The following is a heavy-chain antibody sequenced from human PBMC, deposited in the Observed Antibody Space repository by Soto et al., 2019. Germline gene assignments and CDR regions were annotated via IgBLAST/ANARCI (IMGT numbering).Heavy chain of an antibody. CDR1: GFTFDDYA. V-gene: IGHV3-9*01. Sequence: GGSLRLSCAVSGFTFDDYAMHWVRQAPGKGLEWVSGISWNSGNIGYADSVKGRFIVSRKNAKNSLYLQMNSLRPEDTALYYCARVPYTNFGGYYYRMDVWGQGTTVTVSS. D-gene: IGHD4-4*01. CDR2: ISWNSGNI. CDR3: ARVPYTNFGGYYYRMDV. J-gene: IGHJ6*02.